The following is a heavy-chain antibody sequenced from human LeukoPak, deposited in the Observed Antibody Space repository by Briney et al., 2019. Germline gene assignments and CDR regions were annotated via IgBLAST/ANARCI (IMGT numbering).Heavy chain of an antibody. J-gene: IGHJ4*02. Sequence: PSQTLSLTCTVSGGSISSGGYYWSWIRQHPGKGLEWIGYIYYSGSTYYNPSLKSRVTISVDTSKNQFSLKLSSVTAADTAVYYCARGGIAARASFDYWGRGTLVTVSS. CDR1: GGSISSGGYY. V-gene: IGHV4-31*03. D-gene: IGHD6-6*01. CDR3: ARGGIAARASFDY. CDR2: IYYSGST.